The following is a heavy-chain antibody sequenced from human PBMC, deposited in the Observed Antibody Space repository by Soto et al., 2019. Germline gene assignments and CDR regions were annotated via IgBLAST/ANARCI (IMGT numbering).Heavy chain of an antibody. V-gene: IGHV3-23*01. CDR2: ISGSGGST. J-gene: IGHJ6*02. D-gene: IGHD3-3*02. CDR3: AKLHFWSGPRSGYGMDV. Sequence: PGGSLRLSCAASGFTFSSYAMSWVRQAPGKGLEWVSAISGSGGSTYYADSVKGRFTISRDNSKNTLYLQMNSLRAEDTAVYYCAKLHFWSGPRSGYGMDVWGQGTTVTVSS. CDR1: GFTFSSYA.